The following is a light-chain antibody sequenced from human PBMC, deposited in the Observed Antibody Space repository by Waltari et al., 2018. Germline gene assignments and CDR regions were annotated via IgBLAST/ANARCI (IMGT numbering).Light chain of an antibody. V-gene: IGLV2-23*01. CDR3: CSYATSTTWV. CDR1: SSDIGTYNL. Sequence: QSALTQPASVSGSPGQSITISCPGTSSDIGTYNLVSWYQQHPGKAPKLMVYEDSRRPSGVSNRFSGSKSGNTASLAISGLQAEDEADYYCCSYATSTTWVFGGGTKLTVL. J-gene: IGLJ3*02. CDR2: EDS.